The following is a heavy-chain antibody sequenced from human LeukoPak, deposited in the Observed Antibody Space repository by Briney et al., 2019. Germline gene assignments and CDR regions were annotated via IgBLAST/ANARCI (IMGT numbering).Heavy chain of an antibody. D-gene: IGHD5-24*01. Sequence: PSETLSPTCTVSGGSISSYYWSWIRQPPGKGLEWIGYIYYSGSTNYNPSLKSRVTISVDTSKNQFSLTLSSVTAADTAVYYCAGGRDGYNYGYWGQGTLVTVSS. CDR3: AGGRDGYNYGY. V-gene: IGHV4-59*01. J-gene: IGHJ4*02. CDR2: IYYSGST. CDR1: GGSISSYY.